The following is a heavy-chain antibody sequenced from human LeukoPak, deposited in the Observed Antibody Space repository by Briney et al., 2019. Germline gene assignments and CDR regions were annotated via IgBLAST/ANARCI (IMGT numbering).Heavy chain of an antibody. CDR2: IYPGDSDT. CDR3: ARHGSNYVDYMDV. CDR1: GYSFTSYW. V-gene: IGHV5-51*01. D-gene: IGHD4-11*01. Sequence: GESLKISCKGSGYSFTSYWITWVRQMPGKGLEWMGIIYPGDSDTRYSPSFQGQVTISADKSISTAYLQWSSLKASDTAMYYCARHGSNYVDYMDVWGKGTTVTVSS. J-gene: IGHJ6*03.